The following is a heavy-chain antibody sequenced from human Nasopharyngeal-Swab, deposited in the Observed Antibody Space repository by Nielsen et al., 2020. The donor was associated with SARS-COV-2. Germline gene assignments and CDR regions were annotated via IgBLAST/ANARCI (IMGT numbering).Heavy chain of an antibody. CDR1: GAFISGHH. J-gene: IGHJ4*02. CDR3: AREEYYYDSSGNYYRAFDN. CDR2: VSYSGIT. D-gene: IGHD3-22*01. Sequence: SETLSLTFTVSGAFISGHHCSWIRQPPGKGLEWIGFVSYSGITNYNPSLNSRVTISADSSKNQFSLDLGSVTAADTAVYYCAREEYYYDSSGNYYRAFDNWGQGTLVSVSS. V-gene: IGHV4-59*11.